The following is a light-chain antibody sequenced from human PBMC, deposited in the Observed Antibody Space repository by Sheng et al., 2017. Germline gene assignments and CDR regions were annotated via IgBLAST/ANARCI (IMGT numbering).Light chain of an antibody. V-gene: IGKV3-20*01. CDR1: ESISSY. CDR2: GAS. Sequence: EIVVTQSPGTLSLSPGERATLSCRTSESISSYLAWYQLRPGQAPRLLIYGASIRAAGIPDRFSGSGSGTDFTLTISRLEPEDSAVYYCQQYGGSPQTFGQGTKLQIK. J-gene: IGKJ2*01. CDR3: QQYGGSPQT.